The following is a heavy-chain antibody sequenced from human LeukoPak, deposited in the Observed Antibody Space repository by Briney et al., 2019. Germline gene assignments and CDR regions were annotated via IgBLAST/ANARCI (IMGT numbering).Heavy chain of an antibody. J-gene: IGHJ4*02. CDR2: IRSKAYGGIT. CDR3: TRDPHYYGSVLIDY. V-gene: IGHV3-49*04. Sequence: GGSLRLSCAASGFTFGDYAMSWVRQAPGKGLEWVGFIRSKAYGGITEYAASVKGRFTISRDDSKSIAYLQMNSLKTEDTAVYYCTRDPHYYGSVLIDYWGLGTLDTVSS. CDR1: GFTFGDYA. D-gene: IGHD3-10*01.